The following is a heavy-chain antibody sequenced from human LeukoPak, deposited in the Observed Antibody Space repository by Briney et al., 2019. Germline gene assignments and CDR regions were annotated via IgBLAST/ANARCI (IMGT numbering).Heavy chain of an antibody. CDR1: GYTFTSYA. CDR2: INTNTGNP. Sequence: GASVKVSCKASGYTFTSYAMNWVRQAPGQGLEWMGWINTNTGNPTYAQGFTGRFVFSLDTSVSTAYLQISSLKASDTAMYYCARSESSRLHAFDIWGQGTMVTVSS. D-gene: IGHD2-15*01. J-gene: IGHJ3*02. V-gene: IGHV7-4-1*02. CDR3: ARSESSRLHAFDI.